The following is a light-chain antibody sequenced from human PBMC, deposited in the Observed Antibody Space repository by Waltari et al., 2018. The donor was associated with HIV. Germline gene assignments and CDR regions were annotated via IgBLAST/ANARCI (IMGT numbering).Light chain of an antibody. CDR3: QTWDTGSQV. Sequence: QVVLTQSPSASASLGASVKLTCTLSSGHNNYAIAWHQQQPEKGPRYLMRVGTNGSHIKGDGIPDRFSSSSSGTERCLIISRRQSEDEADYYCQTWDTGSQVCGGGTKLTVL. CDR1: SGHNNYA. CDR2: VGTNGSH. J-gene: IGLJ3*02. V-gene: IGLV4-69*01.